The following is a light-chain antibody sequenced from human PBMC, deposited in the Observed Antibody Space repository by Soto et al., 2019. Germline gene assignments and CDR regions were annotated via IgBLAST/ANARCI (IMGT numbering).Light chain of an antibody. CDR3: QQLNSYPYT. CDR1: QGISSY. CDR2: AAS. J-gene: IGKJ2*01. Sequence: IQLTQSPSSLSASVGDRVTITCRASQGISSYLAWYQQKPGKAPKLLIYAASTLQSGVPSRFSGSGSGTDFTLTISCLQPEDFATYYCQQLNSYPYTFGQGTKLEIQ. V-gene: IGKV1-9*01.